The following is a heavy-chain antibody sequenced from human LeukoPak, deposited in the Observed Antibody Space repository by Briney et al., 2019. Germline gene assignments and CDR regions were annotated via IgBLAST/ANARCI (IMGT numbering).Heavy chain of an antibody. J-gene: IGHJ4*02. Sequence: SETLSLTCTVSGGSISSYYWGWIRQPPGKGLEWIGYIHYSGSTNYNPSLKSRVTISVDTSKNQFSLKLSSVTAADTAVYYCARGPARGYCSGGSCSFDYWGQGTLVTVSS. CDR3: ARGPARGYCSGGSCSFDY. CDR1: GGSISSYY. CDR2: IHYSGST. D-gene: IGHD2-15*01. V-gene: IGHV4-59*08.